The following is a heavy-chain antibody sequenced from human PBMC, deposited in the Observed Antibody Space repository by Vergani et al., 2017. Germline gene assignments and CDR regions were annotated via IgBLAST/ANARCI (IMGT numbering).Heavy chain of an antibody. Sequence: QVQLVQSGAEVKKPGASVKVSCRASGYSFSSYDISWVRQATGQGLEWMGWMNPNSGTTGYAQKFQGRVTMTRNTSINTAYMELSRLSFEDAAVYYGARSTDYPDGYVSSDYFRRTLDVWGQGTMVTVSS. CDR3: ARSTDYPDGYVSSDYFRRTLDV. J-gene: IGHJ3*01. CDR1: GYSFSSYD. CDR2: MNPNSGTT. V-gene: IGHV1-8*01. D-gene: IGHD5-24*01.